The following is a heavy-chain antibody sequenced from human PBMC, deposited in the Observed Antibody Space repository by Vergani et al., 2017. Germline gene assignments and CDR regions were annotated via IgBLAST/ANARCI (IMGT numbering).Heavy chain of an antibody. CDR2: ISSSSSYI. J-gene: IGHJ6*02. D-gene: IGHD2-2*01. V-gene: IGHV3-21*01. CDR3: ARAYCSSTSCHPYYYGMDV. CDR1: GFTFSSYS. Sequence: EVQLVESGGGLVKRGGSLRLSCAASGFTFSSYSMNWVRQAPGKGLEWVSSISSSSSYIHYSDSLKGRFTISRDNAKSSLYLQMNSLRAEDTAVYYCARAYCSSTSCHPYYYGMDVWGQGTTVTVSS.